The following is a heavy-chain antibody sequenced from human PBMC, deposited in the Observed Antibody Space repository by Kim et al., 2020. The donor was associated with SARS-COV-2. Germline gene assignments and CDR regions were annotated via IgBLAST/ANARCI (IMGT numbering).Heavy chain of an antibody. V-gene: IGHV4-31*03. CDR2: IYYSGST. D-gene: IGHD3-3*01. J-gene: IGHJ4*02. CDR3: ARAAGAEGLLPSFDY. Sequence: SETLSLTCTVSGGSISSGGYYWSWIRQHPGKGLEWIGYIYYSGSTYYNPSLKSRVTISVDTSKNQFSLKLSSVTAADTAVYYCARAAGAEGLLPSFDYWGQGTLVTVSS. CDR1: GGSISSGGYY.